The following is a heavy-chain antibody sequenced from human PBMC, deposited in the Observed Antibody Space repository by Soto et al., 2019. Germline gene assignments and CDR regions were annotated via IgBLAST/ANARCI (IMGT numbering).Heavy chain of an antibody. V-gene: IGHV3-30*18. CDR2: ISYDGSNK. Sequence: GGSLRLSCAASGFTFSSYGMHWVRQAPGKGLEWVAVISYDGSNKYYADSVKGRFTISRDNSNNTLYLQMNSLRAEDTAVYYCAKDVPYDYWGQGTLVTVSS. J-gene: IGHJ4*02. CDR3: AKDVPYDY. D-gene: IGHD2-2*01. CDR1: GFTFSSYG.